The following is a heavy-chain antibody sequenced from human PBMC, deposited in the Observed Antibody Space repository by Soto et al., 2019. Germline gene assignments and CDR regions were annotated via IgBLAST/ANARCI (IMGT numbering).Heavy chain of an antibody. CDR3: AREDDGGDSLDV. CDR2: IHHSGDF. V-gene: IGHV4-30-4*08. D-gene: IGHD2-21*02. Sequence: QVQLLESGPGLVKPSQTLSLTCTVSGGSINSDSYHWTWIRQSPGKGLEWIGYIHHSGDFLYNPSFKSRLTISVDTSKIQFSLHLSSVTDADTAVYFCAREDDGGDSLDVWGQGTTVTVSS. J-gene: IGHJ6*02. CDR1: GGSINSDSYH.